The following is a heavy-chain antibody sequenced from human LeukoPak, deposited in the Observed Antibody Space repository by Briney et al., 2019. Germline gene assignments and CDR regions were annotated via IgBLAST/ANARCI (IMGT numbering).Heavy chain of an antibody. D-gene: IGHD3-9*01. Sequence: KPSETLSLTCTVSGGSISSSSYYWGWIRQPPGKGLEWIGSIYYSGGTYYNPSLKSRVTISVDTSKNQFSLKLSSVTAADTAVYYCARRRVWFGEDFDWLGEDYWGQGTLVTVSS. CDR1: GGSISSSSYY. V-gene: IGHV4-39*01. CDR2: IYYSGGT. CDR3: ARRRVWFGEDFDWLGEDY. J-gene: IGHJ4*02.